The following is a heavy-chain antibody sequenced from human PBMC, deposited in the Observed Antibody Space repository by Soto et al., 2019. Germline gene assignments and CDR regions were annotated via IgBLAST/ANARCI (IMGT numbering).Heavy chain of an antibody. V-gene: IGHV1-69*06. D-gene: IGHD6-13*01. CDR3: ARDPRKGYSSSWYYYFQH. Sequence: GASVKVSCKASGGTFSSYAISWVRQAPGQGLEWMGGIIPIFGTANYAQKFQGRVTITADKSTSTAYMELSSLRSEDTAVYYCARDPRKGYSSSWYYYFQHWGQGTLVTVSS. CDR1: GGTFSSYA. CDR2: IIPIFGTA. J-gene: IGHJ1*01.